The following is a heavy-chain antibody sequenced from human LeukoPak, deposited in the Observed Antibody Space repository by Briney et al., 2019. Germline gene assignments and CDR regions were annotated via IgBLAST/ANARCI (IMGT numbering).Heavy chain of an antibody. D-gene: IGHD6-19*01. V-gene: IGHV3-30*18. CDR3: AKSTGYSSGWFDY. CDR1: GFAFSDYV. CDR2: ISYDGSNK. J-gene: IGHJ4*02. Sequence: GGSLRLSCAASGFAFSDYVMHWVRQAPGKGLEWVAVISYDGSNKYYADSVKGRFTISRDNSKNTGYLQMNSLRGDDTAVYYCAKSTGYSSGWFDYWGQGTLVTVSS.